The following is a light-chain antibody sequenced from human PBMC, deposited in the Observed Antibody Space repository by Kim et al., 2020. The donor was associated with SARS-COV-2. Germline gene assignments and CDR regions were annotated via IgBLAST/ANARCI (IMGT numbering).Light chain of an antibody. J-gene: IGLJ3*02. CDR1: SNNVGNQG. CDR3: SAWDSSLSAWV. Sequence: RPTATLTCTGNSNNVGNQGAAWLQQHQGQPPKLLSYRNNNRPSGISERLSASRSGNTASLTVTGLQPEDEADYYCSAWDSSLSAWVFGGGTQLTVL. V-gene: IGLV10-54*01. CDR2: RNN.